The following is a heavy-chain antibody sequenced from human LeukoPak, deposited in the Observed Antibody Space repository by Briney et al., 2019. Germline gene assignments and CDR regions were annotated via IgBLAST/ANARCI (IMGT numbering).Heavy chain of an antibody. V-gene: IGHV4-59*01. CDR1: GGSISSYY. CDR2: IYYSGST. CDR3: ARARRIAAADY. J-gene: IGHJ4*02. Sequence: SETLSLTCTVSGGSISSYYWSLIRQPPGKGLEWIGCIYYSGSTNYNPSLKSRVTISVDTSKNQFSLKLSSVTAADTAVYYCARARRIAAADYWGQGTLVTVSS. D-gene: IGHD6-13*01.